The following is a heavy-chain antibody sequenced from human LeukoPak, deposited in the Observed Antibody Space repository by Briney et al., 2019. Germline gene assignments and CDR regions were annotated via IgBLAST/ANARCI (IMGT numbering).Heavy chain of an antibody. Sequence: TSETLSLTCAVSGGSISSSNWWSWVRQPPGKGLEWSGEIYHSGSTNYNPSLKSRVTISVDKSKNQFSLKLSSVTAAHTAVYYCARVRYFDWLLYGAFDIWGQGTMVTVSS. CDR3: ARVRYFDWLLYGAFDI. D-gene: IGHD3-9*01. J-gene: IGHJ3*02. CDR2: IYHSGST. V-gene: IGHV4-4*02. CDR1: GGSISSSNW.